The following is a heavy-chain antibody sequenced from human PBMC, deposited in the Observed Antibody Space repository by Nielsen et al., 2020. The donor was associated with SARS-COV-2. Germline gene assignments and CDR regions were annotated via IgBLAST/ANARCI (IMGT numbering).Heavy chain of an antibody. V-gene: IGHV5-51*01. J-gene: IGHJ6*02. CDR3: ARISTSYYYEMDV. CDR1: GSSFSTYW. Sequence: GGSLRLSCQGSGSSFSTYWIAWVRQVPGRGLEWMGIVYPYDSDARYRPSFRGQVTISADKSINTAYLQWTGLRASDTAIYYCARISTSYYYEMDVWGQGTTVTVSS. CDR2: VYPYDSDA.